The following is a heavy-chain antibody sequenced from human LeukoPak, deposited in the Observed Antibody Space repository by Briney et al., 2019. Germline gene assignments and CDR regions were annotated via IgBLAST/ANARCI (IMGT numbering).Heavy chain of an antibody. J-gene: IGHJ3*02. Sequence: SGPALVKPTQTLTLTCTFSGFSLSTSGMCVSWIRQPPGKALEWLARIDWDDDKYYSTSLKTRLTISKDTSKNQVVLTLTNMDPVDTATYYCARKSNYYGGHAFDIWGQGTMVTVSS. CDR3: ARKSNYYGGHAFDI. CDR1: GFSLSTSGMC. CDR2: IDWDDDK. D-gene: IGHD3-10*01. V-gene: IGHV2-70*11.